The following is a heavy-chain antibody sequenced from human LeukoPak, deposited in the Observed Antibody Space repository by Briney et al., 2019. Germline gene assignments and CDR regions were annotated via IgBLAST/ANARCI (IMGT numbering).Heavy chain of an antibody. CDR3: AKDEEVTGTNLGLILDAFDI. Sequence: GGSLRLSCAASGFTFSSYWMSWVRQAPGKGLEWVANIKQDGSEKYYVDSVKGRFTISRDNIKNTVHLQMNSLRAEDTAVYFCAKDEEVTGTNLGLILDAFDIWGQGTMVTVSS. CDR1: GFTFSSYW. V-gene: IGHV3-7*03. D-gene: IGHD1-20*01. CDR2: IKQDGSEK. J-gene: IGHJ3*02.